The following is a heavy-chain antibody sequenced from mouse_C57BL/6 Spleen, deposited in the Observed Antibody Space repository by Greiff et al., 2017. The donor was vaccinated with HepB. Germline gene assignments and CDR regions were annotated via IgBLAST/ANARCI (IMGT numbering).Heavy chain of an antibody. CDR3: ARGHYGSSYDYAMDY. CDR2: IYPGDGDT. V-gene: IGHV1-80*01. CDR1: GYAFSSYW. D-gene: IGHD1-1*01. J-gene: IGHJ4*01. Sequence: QVHVKQSGAELVKPGASVKISCKASGYAFSSYWMNWVKQRPGKGLEWIGQIYPGDGDTNYNGKFKGKATLTADKSSSTAYMQLSSLTSEDSAVYFCARGHYGSSYDYAMDYWGQGTSVTVSS.